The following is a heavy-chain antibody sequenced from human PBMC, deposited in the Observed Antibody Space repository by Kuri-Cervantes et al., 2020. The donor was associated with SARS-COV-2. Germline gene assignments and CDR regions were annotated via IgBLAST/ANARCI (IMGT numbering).Heavy chain of an antibody. D-gene: IGHD1-26*01. CDR2: IYTSGST. Sequence: SETLSLTCTVSGGSISSYYWSWIRQPAGKGLEWIGRIYTSGSTNYNPSLKSRVTISVDTSKNQFSLKLSSVTAADTAVYYCAGVGPYYYYGIDFWGQGTTVTVSS. V-gene: IGHV4-4*07. J-gene: IGHJ6*02. CDR3: AGVGPYYYYGIDF. CDR1: GGSISSYY.